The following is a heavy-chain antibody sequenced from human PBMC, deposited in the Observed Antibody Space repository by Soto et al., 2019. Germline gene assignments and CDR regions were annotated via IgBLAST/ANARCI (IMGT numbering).Heavy chain of an antibody. D-gene: IGHD2-2*01. CDR1: GYTFTDYW. Sequence: GESLKISCKGSGYTFTDYWIGWVRQLPGKGLEWMGIIYPGDSDTRYSPSFQGQVTISADKSISTAYLQWSSLKASDTAMYYCERPSARPDDAFDIWGQGTMVTVSS. CDR2: IYPGDSDT. V-gene: IGHV5-51*01. CDR3: ERPSARPDDAFDI. J-gene: IGHJ3*02.